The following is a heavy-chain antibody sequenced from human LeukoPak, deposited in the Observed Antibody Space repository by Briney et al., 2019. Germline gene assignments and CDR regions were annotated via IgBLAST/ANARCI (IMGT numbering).Heavy chain of an antibody. V-gene: IGHV3-7*01. Sequence: QTGGSLRLSCAASGFAFSTYWMDWVRQAPGKGLEWVGNINQDGSVKHYVDSVRGRFTISRDNARNSVYLQMNALRVEDTAVYYSKRGFVFWGQGTLVTASS. J-gene: IGHJ4*02. CDR2: INQDGSVK. D-gene: IGHD3-3*01. CDR1: GFAFSTYW. CDR3: KRGFVF.